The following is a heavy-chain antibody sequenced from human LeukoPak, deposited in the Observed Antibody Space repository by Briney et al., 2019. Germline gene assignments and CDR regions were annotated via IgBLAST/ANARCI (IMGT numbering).Heavy chain of an antibody. CDR1: GYTFTSYD. D-gene: IGHD2-2*01. J-gene: IGHJ4*02. V-gene: IGHV1-18*01. CDR3: ARVHIVVVPAATGPFDY. Sequence: GASVKVSCKASGYTFTSYDINRVRQAPGQGLEWMGWISAYNGNTNYAQKLQGRVTMTTDTSTSTAYMELRSLRSDDTAVYYCARVHIVVVPAATGPFDYWGQGTLVTVSS. CDR2: ISAYNGNT.